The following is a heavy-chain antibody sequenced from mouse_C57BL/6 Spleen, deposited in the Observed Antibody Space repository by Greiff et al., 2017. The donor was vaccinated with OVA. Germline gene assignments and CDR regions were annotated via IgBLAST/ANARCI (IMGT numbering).Heavy chain of an antibody. Sequence: EVKLVESGGGLVKPGGSLKLSCAASGFTFSSYAMSWVRQTPEKRLEWVATISDGGSYTYYPDNVKGRFTISRDNAKNNLYLQMSHLKSEDTAMYYCARAYDYDYFDYWGQGTTLTVSS. J-gene: IGHJ2*01. V-gene: IGHV5-4*03. CDR1: GFTFSSYA. D-gene: IGHD2-4*01. CDR2: ISDGGSYT. CDR3: ARAYDYDYFDY.